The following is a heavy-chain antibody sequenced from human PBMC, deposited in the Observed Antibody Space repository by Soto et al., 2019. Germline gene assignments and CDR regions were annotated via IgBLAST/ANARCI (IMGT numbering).Heavy chain of an antibody. CDR2: ISAYNGNT. CDR3: AGDTYGSGAGY. V-gene: IGHV1-18*01. J-gene: IGHJ4*02. Sequence: QVQLVQSGAEVKKPGASVKVSCKASGYTFASYGISWVRQAPGQGLEWMGWISAYNGNTNDAQKLQGRVTMTTDTSTSTADMELRSLRSGDTAVYYCAGDTYGSGAGYWGQGTLVTVSS. CDR1: GYTFASYG. D-gene: IGHD3-10*01.